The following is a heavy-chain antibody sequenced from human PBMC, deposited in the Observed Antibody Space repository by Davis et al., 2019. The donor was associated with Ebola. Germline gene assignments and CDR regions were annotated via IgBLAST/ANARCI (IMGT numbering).Heavy chain of an antibody. CDR1: GSTFSSYG. CDR3: AKTRSGYSSRYYYYGMDV. D-gene: IGHD5-18*01. J-gene: IGHJ6*02. V-gene: IGHV3-30*18. CDR2: ISYAGSNK. Sequence: GESLKISCAASGSTFSSYGMHWVRQAPGKGLEWVAVISYAGSNKYYADSVKGRFTISRDNSKNTLYLQMNSLRAEETAVYYCAKTRSGYSSRYYYYGMDVWGQGTTVTVSS.